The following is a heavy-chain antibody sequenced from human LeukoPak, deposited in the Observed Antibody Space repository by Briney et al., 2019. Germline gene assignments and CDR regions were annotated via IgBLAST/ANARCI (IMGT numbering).Heavy chain of an antibody. CDR3: ANSITYYDFWSGYPAQN. V-gene: IGHV4-39*01. D-gene: IGHD3-3*01. J-gene: IGHJ4*02. Sequence: SETLSLTCTVSGGSISISSYYRGWIRQPPGKGLEWIGSIYYSGRTYYNPSLKSRVIISVDTSKNQFSLKLSSVTAADKAVYYCANSITYYDFWSGYPAQNWGQGTLVTVSS. CDR2: IYYSGRT. CDR1: GGSISISSYY.